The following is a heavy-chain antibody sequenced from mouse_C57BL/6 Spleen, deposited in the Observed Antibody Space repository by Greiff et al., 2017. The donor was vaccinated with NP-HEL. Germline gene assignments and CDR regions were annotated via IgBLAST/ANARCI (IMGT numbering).Heavy chain of an antibody. V-gene: IGHV1-9*01. CDR3: ARGNGNYVDWYMDV. CDR1: GYTFTGYW. D-gene: IGHD2-1*01. J-gene: IGHJ1*03. Sequence: VQLQQSGAELMKPGASVKLSCKATGYTFTGYWIEWVKQRPGHGLEWIGEILPGSGSTNYNETFKGKATFTADTSSNTAYMQFSSLTTEDSAIYNCARGNGNYVDWYMDVWGTGTTVTVSS. CDR2: ILPGSGST.